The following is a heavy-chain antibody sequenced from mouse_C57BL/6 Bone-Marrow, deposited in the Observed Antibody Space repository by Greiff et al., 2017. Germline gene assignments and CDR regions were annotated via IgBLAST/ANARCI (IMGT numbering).Heavy chain of an antibody. Sequence: EVKLMESGGGLVKPGGSLTLSCAASGFTFSSYAMSWVRQTPEKRLEWVATISDGGSYTSYPDNVKGRFTISRDNAKNNLYLQMSHLKSEDTAMYYCARERLRPAWFAYWGQGTLVTVSA. CDR1: GFTFSSYA. CDR2: ISDGGSYT. CDR3: ARERLRPAWFAY. V-gene: IGHV5-4*01. J-gene: IGHJ3*01. D-gene: IGHD3-2*02.